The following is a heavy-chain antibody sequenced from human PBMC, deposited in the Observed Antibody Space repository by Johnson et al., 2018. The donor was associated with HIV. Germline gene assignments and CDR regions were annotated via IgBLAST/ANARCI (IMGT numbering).Heavy chain of an antibody. V-gene: IGHV3-13*01. CDR1: GFTFSSYD. CDR2: IGTAGDT. J-gene: IGHJ3*02. D-gene: IGHD7-27*01. CDR3: ARYQLGGDAFDI. Sequence: VQLVESGGGLVQPGGSLRLSCAASGFTFSSYDMHWVRQATGKGLEWVSAIGTAGDTYYPGSVKGRFTISRDNSKNTLYLQMNSLRAADTAVYYCARYQLGGDAFDIWGQGTMVTVSS.